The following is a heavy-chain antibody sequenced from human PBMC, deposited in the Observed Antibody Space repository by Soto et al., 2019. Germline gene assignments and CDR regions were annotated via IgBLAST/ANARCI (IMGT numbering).Heavy chain of an antibody. V-gene: IGHV4-34*01. CDR1: GGSFSGYY. CDR2: INHSGST. CDR3: ARAAPRYCSGGSCYSGRDY. D-gene: IGHD2-15*01. J-gene: IGHJ4*02. Sequence: QVQLQQWGAGLLKPSETLSLTCAVYGGSFSGYYWSWIRQPPGKGLEWIGEINHSGSTNYNPSLKSRVTISVDTSKNQFSLKLSSVTAGDTAVYYCARAAPRYCSGGSCYSGRDYWDQGTLVTVSS.